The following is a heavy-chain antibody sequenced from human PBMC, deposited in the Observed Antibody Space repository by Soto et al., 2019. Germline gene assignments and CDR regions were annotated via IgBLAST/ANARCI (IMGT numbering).Heavy chain of an antibody. V-gene: IGHV3-23*01. CDR1: GFTFSSYA. CDR2: ISGSGGST. D-gene: IGHD3-3*01. CDR3: AKDPDYYDFWSGFWFDP. Sequence: GGSLRLSCAASGFTFSSYAMSWVRQAPGKGLEWVSAISGSGGSTYYADSVKGRFTISRDNSKNTLYLQMNSLRAEDTAVYYCAKDPDYYDFWSGFWFDPWGQGTLVTVSS. J-gene: IGHJ5*02.